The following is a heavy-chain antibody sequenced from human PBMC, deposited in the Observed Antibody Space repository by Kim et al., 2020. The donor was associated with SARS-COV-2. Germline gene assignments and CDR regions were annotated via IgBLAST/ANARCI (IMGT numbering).Heavy chain of an antibody. CDR1: GFTFSSYA. CDR2: ISSSGSNK. V-gene: IGHV3-21*01. D-gene: IGHD3-10*01. Sequence: GGSLRLSCAASGFTFSSYAMHWVRQAPGKGLEWVSVISSSGSNKYYADSVKGRFTISRDNAKNSLYLQMNSLRAEDTAVYYCARDTLSSPGGYYCMDVWGHGTTVTVSS. J-gene: IGHJ6*02. CDR3: ARDTLSSPGGYYCMDV.